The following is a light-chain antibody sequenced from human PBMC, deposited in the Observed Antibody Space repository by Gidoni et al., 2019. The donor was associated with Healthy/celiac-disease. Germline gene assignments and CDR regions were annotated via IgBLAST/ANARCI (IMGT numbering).Light chain of an antibody. CDR2: DAS. Sequence: EIVLTQSPGTLSLSPGERATLSCRTSQSVGSYLAWYQQKPGQAPRLLIYDASNRATGISARFSGSGSGTDFTLTISSLEPEDFAFYDCQLRSDWPLTFGGXTKVEIK. CDR3: QLRSDWPLT. J-gene: IGKJ4*01. V-gene: IGKV3-11*01. CDR1: QSVGSY.